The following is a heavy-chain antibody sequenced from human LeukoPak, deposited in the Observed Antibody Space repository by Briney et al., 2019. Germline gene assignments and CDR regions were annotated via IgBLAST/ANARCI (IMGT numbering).Heavy chain of an antibody. CDR1: GFIFDDSL. J-gene: IGHJ4*02. D-gene: IGHD3-16*01. Sequence: SGGSLRLSCVASGFIFDDSLMHWVRQAPGEGLEWISLISRDGSTPYYADSVKGRFTISRDNSKNSLFLQMNSLTPEDTAVYYCARDIRGNYFDSWGQGTLVTVSS. CDR2: ISRDGSTP. CDR3: ARDIRGNYFDS. V-gene: IGHV3-43*01.